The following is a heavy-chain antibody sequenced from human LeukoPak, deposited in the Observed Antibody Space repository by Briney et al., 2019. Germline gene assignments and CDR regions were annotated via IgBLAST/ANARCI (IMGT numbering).Heavy chain of an antibody. J-gene: IGHJ4*02. CDR1: GGSISSSSYY. CDR3: ARHQRGIAARYFDY. CDR2: IYYSGST. D-gene: IGHD6-6*01. V-gene: IGHV4-39*01. Sequence: SETLSLTCTVSGGSISSSSYYWGWIRQPPGKGLEWIGSIYYSGSTYYNPSLKSRVTISVDTSKNQFSLKLSSVTAADTAVYYCARHQRGIAARYFDYWGQGTLVTVSS.